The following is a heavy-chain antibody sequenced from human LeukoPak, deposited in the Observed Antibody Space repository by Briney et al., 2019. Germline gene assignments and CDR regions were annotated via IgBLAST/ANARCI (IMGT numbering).Heavy chain of an antibody. Sequence: ASVKVSCKASGYTFTSYDINWVRQATGQGLEWMGWMNPNSGNTGYAQKFQGRVTMTRNTSISTAYMELSSLRSEDTAVYYCARKRGYSYGYWYFDLWGRGTLVTVSS. CDR2: MNPNSGNT. D-gene: IGHD5-18*01. CDR1: GYTFTSYD. J-gene: IGHJ2*01. V-gene: IGHV1-8*01. CDR3: ARKRGYSYGYWYFDL.